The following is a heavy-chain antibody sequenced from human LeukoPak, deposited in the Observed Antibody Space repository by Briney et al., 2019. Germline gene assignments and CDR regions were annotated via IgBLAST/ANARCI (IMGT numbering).Heavy chain of an antibody. CDR1: GYSFSIYG. D-gene: IGHD4-17*01. Sequence: ASVTVSFKASGYSFSIYGSTWARRAPGQGLGYLVWISASDGNTNYEQKVQDRVTMTTDTSTSTAYLELRSLRSEDTAVYYCARCGAAVTTHFSHWGQGTLVTVSS. CDR2: ISASDGNT. CDR3: ARCGAAVTTHFSH. V-gene: IGHV1-18*01. J-gene: IGHJ4*02.